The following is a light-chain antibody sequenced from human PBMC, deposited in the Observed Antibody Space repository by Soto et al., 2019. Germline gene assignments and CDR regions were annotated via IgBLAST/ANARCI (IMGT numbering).Light chain of an antibody. CDR2: AAS. J-gene: IGKJ4*01. Sequence: DIQMTQSPSSLSASVGDRVTITCRASQSISSYLNWYQQKPGKAPKLLIYAASSLQSGVPSRFSGSGSGTDFTLTVSSLQPEDFATYYCQQLNDYPLTFGGGTKVDNK. CDR1: QSISSY. CDR3: QQLNDYPLT. V-gene: IGKV1-39*01.